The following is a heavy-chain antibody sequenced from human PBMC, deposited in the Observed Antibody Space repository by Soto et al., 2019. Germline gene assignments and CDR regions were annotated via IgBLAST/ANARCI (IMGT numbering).Heavy chain of an antibody. CDR1: GGTFSRYV. V-gene: IGHV1-69*13. Sequence: SVKVYRKASGGTFSRYVISWVSQAPGKGLEWMGGIIPIFGTANYAQKFQGRVTITADESTSTAYMELSSLRAEDTAVYYCARDAPSPYYYDSSGPVNWFDPWGQGTLVTVSS. D-gene: IGHD3-22*01. J-gene: IGHJ5*02. CDR2: IIPIFGTA. CDR3: ARDAPSPYYYDSSGPVNWFDP.